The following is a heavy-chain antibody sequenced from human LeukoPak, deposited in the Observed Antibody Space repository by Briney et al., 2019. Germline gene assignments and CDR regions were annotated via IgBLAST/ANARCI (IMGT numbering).Heavy chain of an antibody. CDR1: GGSISSSSYY. V-gene: IGHV4-39*07. CDR2: IYYSGST. Sequence: PETLSLTCTVSGGSISSSSYYWGWIRQPPGKGLEWMGSIYYSGSTYYNPSLKSRVTISLDTSKNQFSLKLSSVTAADTAVYYCARGVTTLDPWGQGTLVTVSS. CDR3: ARGVTTLDP. J-gene: IGHJ5*02. D-gene: IGHD4-17*01.